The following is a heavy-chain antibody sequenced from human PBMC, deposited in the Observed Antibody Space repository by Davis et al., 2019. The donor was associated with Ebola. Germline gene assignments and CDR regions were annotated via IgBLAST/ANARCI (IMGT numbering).Heavy chain of an antibody. Sequence: GESLKISCAASGFTFSSYGMHWVRQAPGKGLEWVAVIWYDGSNKYYADSVKGRFTISRDNSKNTLYLQMNSLRAEDTAVYYCARDFWSGPWFDPWGQGTLVTVSS. CDR1: GFTFSSYG. D-gene: IGHD3-3*01. CDR2: IWYDGSNK. J-gene: IGHJ5*02. V-gene: IGHV3-33*01. CDR3: ARDFWSGPWFDP.